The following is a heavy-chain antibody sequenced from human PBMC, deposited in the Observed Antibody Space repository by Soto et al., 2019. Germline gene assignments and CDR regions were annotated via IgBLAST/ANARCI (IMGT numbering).Heavy chain of an antibody. V-gene: IGHV3-53*04. CDR2: IYSGGST. Sequence: EVQLEESGGGLVQPGGSLRLSCVVSGFSVSRNYMSWVRQAPGKGLEWVSVIYSGGSTYYADSVKGRFTISRHNSKNTLYLQRNSLRAEDTAVYYCARGGNPNYYWGQGTLVTVSS. CDR1: GFSVSRNY. J-gene: IGHJ4*02. CDR3: ARGGNPNYY. D-gene: IGHD4-4*01.